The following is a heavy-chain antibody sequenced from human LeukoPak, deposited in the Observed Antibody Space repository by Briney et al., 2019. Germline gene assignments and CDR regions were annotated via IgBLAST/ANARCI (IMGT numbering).Heavy chain of an antibody. D-gene: IGHD3-9*01. V-gene: IGHV1-18*04. Sequence: ASVKVSCKASGYTFTGYYMHWVRQAPGQGLEWMGWISAFNGYTNYAQKVQGRLTVTTDPSTSTAYMELRSLISDDTAVYYCARDRGILTGSYTSDFDYWGQGTLVTVSS. J-gene: IGHJ4*02. CDR2: ISAFNGYT. CDR3: ARDRGILTGSYTSDFDY. CDR1: GYTFTGYY.